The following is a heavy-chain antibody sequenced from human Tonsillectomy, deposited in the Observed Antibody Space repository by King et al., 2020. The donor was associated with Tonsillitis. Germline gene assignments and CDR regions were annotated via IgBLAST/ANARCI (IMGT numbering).Heavy chain of an antibody. Sequence: QLVQSGAEVKKPGASVKVSCKASGYTFTSYDINWVRQATGQGLEWMGWMNPNSGNTGYAQKFKGRVTMTRNTSMSTAYMELSSLRSEDTAVYYCARPTLIAVAGDFDYWGQGTLVTVSS. D-gene: IGHD6-19*01. V-gene: IGHV1-8*01. CDR3: ARPTLIAVAGDFDY. J-gene: IGHJ4*02. CDR2: MNPNSGNT. CDR1: GYTFTSYD.